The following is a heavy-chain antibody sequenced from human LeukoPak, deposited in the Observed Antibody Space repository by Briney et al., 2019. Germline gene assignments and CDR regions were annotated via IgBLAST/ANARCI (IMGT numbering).Heavy chain of an antibody. Sequence: GGSLRLSCAASGFTFSSYAMSWVRQAPGKGLEWVSAISGSGGSTYYADSVKGRFTISRDNSKNTLYLQMNSLRAEDTAVYYCAKPVEMATIVGIFDYWGQGTLVTVSS. V-gene: IGHV3-23*01. D-gene: IGHD5-24*01. J-gene: IGHJ4*02. CDR3: AKPVEMATIVGIFDY. CDR2: ISGSGGST. CDR1: GFTFSSYA.